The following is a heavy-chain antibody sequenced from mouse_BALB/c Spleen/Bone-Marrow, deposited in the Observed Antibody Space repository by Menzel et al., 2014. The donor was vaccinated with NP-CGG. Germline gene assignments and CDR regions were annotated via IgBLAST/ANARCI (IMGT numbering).Heavy chain of an antibody. V-gene: IGHV1-39*01. CDR3: ASYGNSIGY. CDR2: IDPHYGGT. D-gene: IGHD2-1*01. CDR1: GYSFTGYN. Sequence: EVQLQQSGPELEKPGASVKISCKASGYSFTGYNMNWVKQSNGKSLEWIGNIDPHYGGTSYNQKFKDKATLTVDKSSNTAYMQLKSLTSEDSAVYYCASYGNSIGYWGQGTLFTVSA. J-gene: IGHJ3*01.